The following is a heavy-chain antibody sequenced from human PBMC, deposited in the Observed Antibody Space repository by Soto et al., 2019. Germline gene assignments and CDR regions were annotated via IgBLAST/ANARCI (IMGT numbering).Heavy chain of an antibody. CDR3: ARGLYFSRGGYCGLDAFGS. D-gene: IGHD6-19*01. CDR2: ISAHNGRT. CDR1: GYNFTSYG. Sequence: GASVKVSCKASGYNFTSYGISWVRQAPGQGLEWMGWISAHNGRTKYARRFQDRVTITTETPTSTAYMELGSLRSDDTAVYYCARGLYFSRGGYCGLDAFGSWGQGKVVTV. V-gene: IGHV1-18*01. J-gene: IGHJ3*02.